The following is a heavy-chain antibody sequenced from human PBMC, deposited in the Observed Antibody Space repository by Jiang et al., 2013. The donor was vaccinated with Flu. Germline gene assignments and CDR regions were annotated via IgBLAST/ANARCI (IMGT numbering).Heavy chain of an antibody. J-gene: IGHJ4*02. CDR2: SNPIFGTT. V-gene: IGHV1-69*06. D-gene: IGHD5-18*01. Sequence: KVSGGSFSSFPVNWVRQAPGQGLEWMGGSNPIFGTTDYAQKFQGRVTIIADRSTNTVYMDLRSLRSDDTAVYYCARASWGYSYGPFEFWGQGSLVTVSS. CDR3: ARASWGYSYGPFEF. CDR1: GGSFSSFP.